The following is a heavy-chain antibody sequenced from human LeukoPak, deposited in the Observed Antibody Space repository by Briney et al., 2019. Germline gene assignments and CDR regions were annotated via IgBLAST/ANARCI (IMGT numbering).Heavy chain of an antibody. CDR1: GGSISSGGYY. CDR2: IYYSGST. Sequence: PSQTLSLTCTVSGGSISSGGYYWSWIRQHPGKGLEWIGYIYYSGSTYYNPSLKSRVTISVDTSKNQFSLKLSSVTAADTAVYYCARARRPTYYFDYWGQGTPVTVSS. V-gene: IGHV4-31*03. CDR3: ARARRPTYYFDY. J-gene: IGHJ4*02.